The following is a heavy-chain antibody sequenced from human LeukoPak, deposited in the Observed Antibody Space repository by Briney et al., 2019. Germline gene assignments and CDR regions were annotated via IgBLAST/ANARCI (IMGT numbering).Heavy chain of an antibody. CDR1: GFTFNNYW. Sequence: GGSLRLSCAASGFTFNNYWMSWVRQAPGKGLEWVANIKQDGSEKYYVDSVRGRFTVSRDNANNSLFLQLNSLRVEDTALYYCARDQWLQSNHYMDVWGKGTTVTVSS. D-gene: IGHD5-18*01. CDR3: ARDQWLQSNHYMDV. V-gene: IGHV3-7*01. CDR2: IKQDGSEK. J-gene: IGHJ6*03.